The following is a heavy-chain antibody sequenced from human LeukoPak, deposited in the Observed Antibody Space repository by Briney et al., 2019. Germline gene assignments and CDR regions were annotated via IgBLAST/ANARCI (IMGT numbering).Heavy chain of an antibody. CDR2: ILYDESTQ. J-gene: IGHJ4*02. Sequence: PGRSLRLSCAASGFTFSTFSMHWVRQAPGKGLEWVAVILYDESTQYYADSVRGRFTASRDNSKDTLYLQMNSLRVEDTAVYYCARVDCRSTSCSPFDYWGQGTLVTVSS. CDR3: ARVDCRSTSCSPFDY. V-gene: IGHV3-30*04. CDR1: GFTFSTFS. D-gene: IGHD2-2*01.